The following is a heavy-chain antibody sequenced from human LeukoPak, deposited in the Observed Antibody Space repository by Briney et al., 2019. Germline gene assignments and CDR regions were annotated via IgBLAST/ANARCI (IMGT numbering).Heavy chain of an antibody. CDR1: GFTFSRYW. CDR2: IKQDGSEK. CDR3: TRDVLLHPGDDY. Sequence: GGSLRLSCAASGFTFSRYWMTWVGQAPGKGLEWVANIKQDGSEKYYVDSVKGRFTVSRDNAKNSLYLQMNSLRAEDTAVYYCTRDVLLHPGDDYWGQGTLVTVSS. V-gene: IGHV3-7*04. D-gene: IGHD3-3*01. J-gene: IGHJ4*02.